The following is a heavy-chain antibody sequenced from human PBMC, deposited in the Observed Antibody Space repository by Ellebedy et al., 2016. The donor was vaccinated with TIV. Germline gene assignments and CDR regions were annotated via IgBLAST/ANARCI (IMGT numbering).Heavy chain of an antibody. J-gene: IGHJ3*02. V-gene: IGHV5-51*01. CDR1: GYTFARYW. D-gene: IGHD6-19*01. Sequence: GESLKISCKGSGYTFARYWIGWVRKTPGKGLEWMGLVSPADSVTSYSTFFQGHVTISVDKSINTAYLRWTSLKASDTALYSCARSGSSGWFDAFDMWGHGTVVTVSS. CDR3: ARSGSSGWFDAFDM. CDR2: VSPADSVT.